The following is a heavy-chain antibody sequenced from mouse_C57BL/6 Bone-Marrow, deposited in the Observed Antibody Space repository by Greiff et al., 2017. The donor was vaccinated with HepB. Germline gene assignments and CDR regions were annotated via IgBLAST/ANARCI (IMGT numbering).Heavy chain of an antibody. J-gene: IGHJ2*01. CDR3: ARRTTVVAPYFDY. CDR2: IYPGSGST. D-gene: IGHD1-1*01. CDR1: GYTFTSYW. V-gene: IGHV1-55*01. Sequence: QVQLKQSGAELVKPGASVKMSCKASGYTFTSYWITWVKQRPGQGLEWIGDIYPGSGSTNYNEKFKSKATLTVDTSSSTAYMQLSSLTSEDSAVYYCARRTTVVAPYFDYWGQGTTLTVSS.